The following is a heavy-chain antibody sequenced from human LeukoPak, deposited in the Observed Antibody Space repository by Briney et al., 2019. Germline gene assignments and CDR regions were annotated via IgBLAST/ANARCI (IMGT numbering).Heavy chain of an antibody. CDR2: IKQDGSEK. CDR3: ARKSIMTAGRKPYDY. D-gene: IGHD6-13*01. Sequence: GSLRLSCVASGFTFSSYWMSWVRQAPGKGLEWVANIKQDGSEKYYVDSVKGRFTISRDNAKNSLYLQMNSLRAEDTAVYYCARKSIMTAGRKPYDYWDQGTLVTVS. V-gene: IGHV3-7*01. J-gene: IGHJ4*02. CDR1: GFTFSSYW.